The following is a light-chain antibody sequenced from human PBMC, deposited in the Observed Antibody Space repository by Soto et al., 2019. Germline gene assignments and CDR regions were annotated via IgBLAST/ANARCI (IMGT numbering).Light chain of an antibody. CDR1: SSDVGGYNY. J-gene: IGLJ2*01. CDR3: SSYAGSNNLV. Sequence: QSALTQPPSASGSPGQSVTISCTGTSSDVGGYNYVSWYQQYPGKAPKLIIYEVSKRPSGVPDRFYGSKSGSTASLTVSGLQAEYEADYYCSSYAGSNNLVFGGGTKPTVL. CDR2: EVS. V-gene: IGLV2-8*01.